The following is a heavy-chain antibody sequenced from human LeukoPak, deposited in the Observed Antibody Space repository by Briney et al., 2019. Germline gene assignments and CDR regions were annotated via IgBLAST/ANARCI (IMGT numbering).Heavy chain of an antibody. CDR2: ISSNGGST. V-gene: IGHV3-64*01. Sequence: GGSLRLSCAASGFTFSSYAMHWVRQAPGKGLEYVSAISSNGGSTYYANSVKGRFTISRDNSKNTLYLQMGSLRAEDMAVYYCARDGTPYCGGDCYSDYWGQGTLVTVSS. CDR1: GFTFSSYA. CDR3: ARDGTPYCGGDCYSDY. D-gene: IGHD2-21*02. J-gene: IGHJ4*02.